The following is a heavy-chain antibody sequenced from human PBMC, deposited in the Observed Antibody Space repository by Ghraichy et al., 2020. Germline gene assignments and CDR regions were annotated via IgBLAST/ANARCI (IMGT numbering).Heavy chain of an antibody. CDR3: ARHVPNYYDSSGPGADAFDI. Sequence: SETLSLTCTVSGGSISSYYWSWIRQPPGKGLEWIGYIYTSGSTNYNPSLKSRVTISVDTSKNQFSLKLSSVTAADTAVYYCARHVPNYYDSSGPGADAFDIWGQGTMVTVSS. D-gene: IGHD3-22*01. CDR1: GGSISSYY. V-gene: IGHV4-4*09. CDR2: IYTSGST. J-gene: IGHJ3*02.